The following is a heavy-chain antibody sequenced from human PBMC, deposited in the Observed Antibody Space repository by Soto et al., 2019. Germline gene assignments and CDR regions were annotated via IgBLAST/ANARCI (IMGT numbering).Heavy chain of an antibody. CDR2: INSDGSST. J-gene: IGHJ6*02. CDR1: GFTFSSYW. Sequence: PGGSLRLSCAASGFTFSSYWMHWVRQAPGKGLVWVSRINSDGSSTSYADSVKGRFTISRDNAKNTLYLQMNSLRAEDTAVYYCARDFLIYVLLSGYSRYNGSLDWGLGPTVIGTS. V-gene: IGHV3-74*01. CDR3: ARDFLIYVLLSGYSRYNGSLD. D-gene: IGHD3-3*01.